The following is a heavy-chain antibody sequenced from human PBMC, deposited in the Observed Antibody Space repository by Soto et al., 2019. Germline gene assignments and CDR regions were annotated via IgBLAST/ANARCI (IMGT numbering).Heavy chain of an antibody. CDR2: ISSSSSYI. CDR1: GFTFSSYS. J-gene: IGHJ4*02. D-gene: IGHD6-13*01. Sequence: GGSLRLSCAASGFTFSSYSMNWVRQAPGKGLEWVSSISSSSSYIYYAESVKGRFTISRDNAKNFLYLQMNSLRAEDTAFYYCAKGPYSSSWYPTYYFDYWGQGTLVTVSS. V-gene: IGHV3-21*04. CDR3: AKGPYSSSWYPTYYFDY.